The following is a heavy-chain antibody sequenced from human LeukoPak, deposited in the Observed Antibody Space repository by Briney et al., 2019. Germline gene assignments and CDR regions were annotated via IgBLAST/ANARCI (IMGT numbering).Heavy chain of an antibody. CDR1: GGSISSYY. D-gene: IGHD6-13*01. J-gene: IGHJ6*03. CDR2: IYYSGST. CDR3: ARGVGSSSWYLVSYYYYMDA. Sequence: SETLSLTCTVSGGSISSYYWSWIRQPPGRGREWIGYIYYSGSTNYNPSLKSRVTISVDTSKNQFSLKLSSVTAADTAVYYCARGVGSSSWYLVSYYYYMDAWGKGTTVTVSS. V-gene: IGHV4-59*01.